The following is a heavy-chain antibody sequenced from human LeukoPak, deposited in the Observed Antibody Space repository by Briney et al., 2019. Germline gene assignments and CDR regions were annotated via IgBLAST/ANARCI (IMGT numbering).Heavy chain of an antibody. V-gene: IGHV6-1*01. CDR3: AREVEKQLVLSPFDY. J-gene: IGHJ4*02. CDR2: TYYRSKLYN. D-gene: IGHD6-13*01. CDR1: GDSVSSNSAA. Sequence: SQTLSLTCAISGDSVSSNSAAWHWIRQSPSRGLEWLGRTYYRSKLYNNYAVSVKSRITINPDTSKNQFSLHLNSVTPEDTAVYYCAREVEKQLVLSPFDYWGQGTLVTVSS.